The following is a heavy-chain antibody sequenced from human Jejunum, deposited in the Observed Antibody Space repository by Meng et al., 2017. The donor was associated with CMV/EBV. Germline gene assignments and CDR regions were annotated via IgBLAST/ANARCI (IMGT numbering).Heavy chain of an antibody. Sequence: QVRLQESGPGLVKPSETLSLTFPVSGGSCNNYYWSWIRQSAGKGLEWIGRFYSSDTYNYHPSLDSRVTMSLDTSKNQFSLNLRSVTAADTATYYCARGPGASTREGFDYWGLGTLVTVSS. J-gene: IGHJ4*02. CDR1: GGSCNNYY. D-gene: IGHD1-26*01. CDR3: ARGPGASTREGFDY. CDR2: FYSSDTY. V-gene: IGHV4-4*07.